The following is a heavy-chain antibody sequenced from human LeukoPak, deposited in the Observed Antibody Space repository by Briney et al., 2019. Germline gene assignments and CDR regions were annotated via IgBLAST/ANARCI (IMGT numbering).Heavy chain of an antibody. CDR3: ASQPKIYRTHGLTNLDY. CDR1: GGSFSGYY. Sequence: SETLSLTCAVYGGSFSGYYWSWIRQPPGKGLEWIGEINHSGSTNYNPSLKSRVTISVDTSKNQFSLKLSSVTAADTAVYYCASQPKIYRTHGLTNLDYWGQGTLVTVSS. D-gene: IGHD1-14*01. V-gene: IGHV4-34*01. J-gene: IGHJ4*02. CDR2: INHSGST.